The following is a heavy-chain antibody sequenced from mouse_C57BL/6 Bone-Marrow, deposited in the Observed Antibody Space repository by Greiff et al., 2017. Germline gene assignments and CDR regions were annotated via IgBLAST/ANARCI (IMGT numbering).Heavy chain of an antibody. V-gene: IGHV2-2*01. CDR2: IWSGGST. J-gene: IGHJ4*01. D-gene: IGHD2-1*01. Sequence: VKLVESGPGLVQPSQSLSITCTVSGFSLTSYGVHWVRQSPGKGLEWLGVIWSGGSTDYNAAFISRLSISKDNSKSQVFFNMNSLQADDTAIYYCARIYYGNLYAMDYWGPGTSVTVSS. CDR3: ARIYYGNLYAMDY. CDR1: GFSLTSYG.